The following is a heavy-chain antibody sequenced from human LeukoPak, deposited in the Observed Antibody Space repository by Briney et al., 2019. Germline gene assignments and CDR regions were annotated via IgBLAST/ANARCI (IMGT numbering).Heavy chain of an antibody. J-gene: IGHJ4*02. CDR3: ARLGRYDYFIDY. D-gene: IGHD3-16*01. Sequence: SETLSLTCAVSGXSISSAGYSWSWIRQPPGKGLEWIGYIYHSGSTYYNSSLKSRVTISVDRFKNQFSLKLTSVTVADTAVYYCARLGRYDYFIDYWGQGTLVTVSS. CDR2: IYHSGST. CDR1: GXSISSAGYS. V-gene: IGHV4-30-2*01.